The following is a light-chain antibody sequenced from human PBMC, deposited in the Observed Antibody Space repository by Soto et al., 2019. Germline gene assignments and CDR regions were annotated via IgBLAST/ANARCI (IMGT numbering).Light chain of an antibody. CDR2: GTS. Sequence: VLPKLQATLSLSLGEGEPLFCGASRPVGNWILAWYQQKLGQPPRLVLYGTSNRATGIPARFSGRGSGTDFSLIISGLEPEDAAMYFCQQYDDSGAQFTFGQGTKLEIK. V-gene: IGKV3-20*01. CDR1: RPVGNWI. J-gene: IGKJ2*01. CDR3: QQYDDSGAQFT.